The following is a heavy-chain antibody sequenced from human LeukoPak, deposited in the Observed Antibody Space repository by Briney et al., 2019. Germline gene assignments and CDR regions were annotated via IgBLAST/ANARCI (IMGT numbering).Heavy chain of an antibody. Sequence: MPGGSLRLSCAASGLTFSSYSMNWVRQAPGKGLEWVSSISSSSSYIYYADSVKGRFTISRDNAKNSLYLQMNSLRAEDTAVYYCARVFFDAFDIWGQGTMVTVSS. D-gene: IGHD3-10*02. CDR1: GLTFSSYS. J-gene: IGHJ3*02. V-gene: IGHV3-21*01. CDR2: ISSSSSYI. CDR3: ARVFFDAFDI.